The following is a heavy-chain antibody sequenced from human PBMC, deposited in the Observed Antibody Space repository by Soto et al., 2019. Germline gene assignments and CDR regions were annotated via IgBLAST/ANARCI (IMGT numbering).Heavy chain of an antibody. D-gene: IGHD2-2*01. CDR3: ARVPDR. CDR2: IFNGGST. J-gene: IGHJ5*02. V-gene: IGHV4-39*07. Sequence: PSETLSLTCTVSGGSISSSTYSWGWMRQPPGKGLEWIGNIFNGGSTYYNPSLKSRVTISVDRSKNQFSLKLSSVTAADTAVYYCARVPDRWGQGTLVTVSS. CDR1: GGSISSSTYS.